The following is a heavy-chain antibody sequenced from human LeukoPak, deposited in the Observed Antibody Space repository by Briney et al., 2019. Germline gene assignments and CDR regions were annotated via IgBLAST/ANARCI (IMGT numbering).Heavy chain of an antibody. CDR3: ARDVPPFLNHYGGE. CDR2: IYSGGSI. CDR1: GFSFRNYA. J-gene: IGHJ4*02. Sequence: GGSVRLSCADSGFSFRNYAMSWVRQAPGKGLEWVSVIYSGGSIYYADSVKGRFTISRDNSKNTLYLQMNSLRAEDTAVYYCARDVPPFLNHYGGEWGQGTLVTVSS. V-gene: IGHV3-53*01. D-gene: IGHD4-23*01.